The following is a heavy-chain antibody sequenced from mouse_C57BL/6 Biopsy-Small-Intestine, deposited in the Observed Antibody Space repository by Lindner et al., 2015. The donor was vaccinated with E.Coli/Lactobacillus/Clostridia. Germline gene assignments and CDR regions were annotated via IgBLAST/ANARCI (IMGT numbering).Heavy chain of an antibody. CDR3: ARTMMAAFAY. Sequence: VQLQESGAELMKPGASVKLSCKATGYTLTDYWIEWVKQRPGHGLEWIGEILPGNYSTNYSEKFKDKATFTAETSSNTVYMQLSSLTTEDSAIYYCARTMMAAFAYWGQGTLVTVSA. CDR2: ILPGNYST. V-gene: IGHV1-9*01. D-gene: IGHD2-3*01. CDR1: GYTLTDYW. J-gene: IGHJ3*01.